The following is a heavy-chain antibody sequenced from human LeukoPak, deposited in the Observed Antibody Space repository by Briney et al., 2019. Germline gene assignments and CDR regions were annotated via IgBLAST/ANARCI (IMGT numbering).Heavy chain of an antibody. CDR3: ARGYDMTMVVNY. V-gene: IGHV4-59*01. D-gene: IGHD4-23*01. CDR1: GGSISSYY. Sequence: SETLSLTCTVSGGSISSYYWSWIRQPPGKGLEWIGYIYYSGSTNYNPSLKSRVTISVDTSKNQFSLKLSSVTAADTAVYYCARGYDMTMVVNYWGQGTLVTVSS. CDR2: IYYSGST. J-gene: IGHJ4*02.